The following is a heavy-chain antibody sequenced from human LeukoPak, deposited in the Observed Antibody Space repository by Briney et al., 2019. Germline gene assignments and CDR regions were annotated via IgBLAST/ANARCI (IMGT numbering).Heavy chain of an antibody. CDR3: ARDSTGYCSGGSCYAYYYYYMDV. V-gene: IGHV3-11*04. CDR1: GFIFSDNY. D-gene: IGHD2-15*01. CDR2: ISSSGNTI. Sequence: PGGSLRLSCAASGFIFSDNYMSWIRQAPGKGLEWVSYISSSGNTIYYADSVKGRFTISRDNAKNSLYLQMNSLRAEDTAVSYCARDSTGYCSGGSCYAYYYYYMDVWGKGTTVTVSS. J-gene: IGHJ6*03.